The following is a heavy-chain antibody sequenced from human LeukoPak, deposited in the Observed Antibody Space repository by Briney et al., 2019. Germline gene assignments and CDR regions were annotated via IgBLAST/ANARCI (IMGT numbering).Heavy chain of an antibody. CDR1: GFTFSDCY. CDR2: ISSSGSTI. CDR3: ARDHYYDSSGSDY. J-gene: IGHJ4*02. D-gene: IGHD3-22*01. Sequence: GGSLRLSCAASGFTFSDCYMSWIRQAPGKGLEWVSYISSSGSTIYYADSVKGRFTISRDNAKNSLYLQMNSLRAEDTAVYYCARDHYYDSSGSDYWGQGTLVTVSS. V-gene: IGHV3-11*01.